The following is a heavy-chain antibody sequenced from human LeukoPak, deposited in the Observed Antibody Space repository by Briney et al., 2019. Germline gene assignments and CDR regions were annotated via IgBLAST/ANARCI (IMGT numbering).Heavy chain of an antibody. D-gene: IGHD6-19*01. Sequence: GGSLRLSCAASGFTFSSDGIHWVRQAPGKGQEWVSFTPYDGSNKYYADSVKGRFTISRGNSKNTLYLQMISLRAEDTAVYYCAKDLSSGWSFDYWGQGTLVTVSS. V-gene: IGHV3-30*02. CDR3: AKDLSSGWSFDY. CDR1: GFTFSSDG. CDR2: TPYDGSNK. J-gene: IGHJ4*02.